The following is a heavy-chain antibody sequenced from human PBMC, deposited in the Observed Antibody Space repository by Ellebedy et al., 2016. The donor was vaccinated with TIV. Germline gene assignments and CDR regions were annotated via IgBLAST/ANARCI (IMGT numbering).Heavy chain of an antibody. CDR3: AADRSISWYFY. CDR1: GFTFSSYT. V-gene: IGHV4-38-2*01. CDR2: IYSSWNT. D-gene: IGHD2-2*01. Sequence: MPGGSLRLSCAASGFTFSSYTMGWVRQAPGKGLQWIGSIYSSWNTYYNPSLESRVTMSIDTSKNQFSLKLTSVTAADTAVYYCAADRSISWYFYWGQGTLVTVSS. J-gene: IGHJ4*02.